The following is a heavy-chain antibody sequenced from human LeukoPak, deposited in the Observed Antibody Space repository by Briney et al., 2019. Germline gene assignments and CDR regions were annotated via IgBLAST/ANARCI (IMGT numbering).Heavy chain of an antibody. Sequence: ASVKVSCKVSGYTLTELSMHWVRQAPGKGLEWMGGFDPEDGETIYAQKFQGRVTTTEDTSTGTAYMELSSLRSEDTAVYYCATPRDGYNQFDYWGQGTLVTVSS. J-gene: IGHJ4*02. CDR3: ATPRDGYNQFDY. V-gene: IGHV1-24*01. CDR2: FDPEDGET. D-gene: IGHD5-24*01. CDR1: GYTLTELS.